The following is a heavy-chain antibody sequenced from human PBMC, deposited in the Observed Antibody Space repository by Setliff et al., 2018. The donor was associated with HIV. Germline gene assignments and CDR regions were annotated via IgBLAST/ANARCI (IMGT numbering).Heavy chain of an antibody. Sequence: ASVKVSCKASGYTFSDYGISWVRQAPGQGLEWMGWISAHNGRINYAQKFQGRVTMTTDRSTSTAYMELRSLRSDDTAVYYCTRDVGRDGYCFDHWGQGTLVTVSS. J-gene: IGHJ4*02. CDR2: ISAHNGRI. V-gene: IGHV1-18*01. CDR3: TRDVGRDGYCFDH. D-gene: IGHD5-12*01. CDR1: GYTFSDYG.